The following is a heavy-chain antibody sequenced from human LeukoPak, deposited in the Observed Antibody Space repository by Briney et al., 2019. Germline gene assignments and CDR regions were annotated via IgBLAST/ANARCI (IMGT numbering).Heavy chain of an antibody. D-gene: IGHD3-3*01. CDR2: ISYDGSNK. CDR3: ARDAVSYDFWSGHGAFDI. V-gene: IGHV3-30-3*01. J-gene: IGHJ3*02. CDR1: GFTFSSYA. Sequence: GRSLRLSCAASGFTFSSYAMHWVRQAPGKGLEWAAVISYDGSNKYYADSVKGRFTISRDNSKNTLYLQMNSLRAEDTAVYYCARDAVSYDFWSGHGAFDIWGQGTMVAVSS.